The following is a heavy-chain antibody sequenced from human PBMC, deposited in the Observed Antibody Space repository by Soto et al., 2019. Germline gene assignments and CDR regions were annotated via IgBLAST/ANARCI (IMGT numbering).Heavy chain of an antibody. D-gene: IGHD6-13*01. V-gene: IGHV1-46*01. J-gene: IGHJ6*02. CDR3: ASSPAFSSSWYGMPPDPSHGMDV. Sequence: QMQLVQSGAAVKRPGASVRVSCKSSGYTFTSFYIHWVRQAPGQGLEWMGIINPSGGITNFAQRYQGRVTMNRDMSTNTHYKELRSLKSDDTAVYYCASSPAFSSSWYGMPPDPSHGMDVWGQGTTVTVS. CDR1: GYTFTSFY. CDR2: INPSGGIT.